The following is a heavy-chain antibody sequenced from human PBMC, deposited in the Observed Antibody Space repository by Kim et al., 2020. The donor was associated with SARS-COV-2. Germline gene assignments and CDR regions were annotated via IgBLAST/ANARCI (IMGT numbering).Heavy chain of an antibody. CDR3: ARDRYPDTSMVRGSQGNWFDP. V-gene: IGHV4-59*01. D-gene: IGHD3-10*01. J-gene: IGHJ5*02. CDR2: IYYSGST. Sequence: SETLSLTCTVSGGSISSYYWSWIRQPPGKGLEWIGYIYYSGSTNYNPPLKSRVTISVDTSKNQFSLKLSSVNAADTAVYYCARDRYPDTSMVRGSQGNWFDPWGLLTRGIVS. CDR1: GGSISSYY.